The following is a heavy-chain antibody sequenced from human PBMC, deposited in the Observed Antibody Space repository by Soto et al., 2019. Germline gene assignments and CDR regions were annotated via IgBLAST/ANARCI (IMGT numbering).Heavy chain of an antibody. J-gene: IGHJ4*02. CDR2: ISNSGDGT. D-gene: IGHD6-13*01. V-gene: IGHV3-23*01. Sequence: EVPLLQSGGGLVQPGGSLRLSCAASGFTFSTYAMSWVRQAPGKGLEWVSAISNSGDGTYYADSVKGRFTMSRDNPKNMMYLQMNSLRAEDTAVYYCAKDHPQGSRRVHFFDYWGQGTLVTVSS. CDR3: AKDHPQGSRRVHFFDY. CDR1: GFTFSTYA.